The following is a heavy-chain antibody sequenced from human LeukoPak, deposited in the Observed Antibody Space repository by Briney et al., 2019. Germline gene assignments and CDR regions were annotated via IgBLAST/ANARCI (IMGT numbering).Heavy chain of an antibody. CDR2: IIPIFGTA. D-gene: IGHD4-17*01. Sequence: SVKVSXKASGGTFSSYAISWGRQAPGQGLEWMGGIIPIFGTANYAQKFQGRVTITTDESTSTAYMELSSLRSEDTAVYYCARYDYGDYRYYYYMDVWGKGTTVTVSS. J-gene: IGHJ6*03. CDR1: GGTFSSYA. V-gene: IGHV1-69*05. CDR3: ARYDYGDYRYYYYMDV.